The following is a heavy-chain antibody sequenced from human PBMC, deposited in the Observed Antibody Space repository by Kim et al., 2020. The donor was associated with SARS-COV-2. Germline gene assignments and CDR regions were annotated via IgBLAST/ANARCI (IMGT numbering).Heavy chain of an antibody. Sequence: ADSVKGRFTISRDKSKSTLYLQMNSLSAEDTAVYYCAKALGDSAYYSIDYWGQGTLLTVSS. D-gene: IGHD3-22*01. J-gene: IGHJ4*02. V-gene: IGHV3-23*01. CDR3: AKALGDSAYYSIDY.